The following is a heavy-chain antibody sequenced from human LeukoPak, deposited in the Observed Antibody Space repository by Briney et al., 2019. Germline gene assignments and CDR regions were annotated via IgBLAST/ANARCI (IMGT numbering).Heavy chain of an antibody. J-gene: IGHJ4*02. CDR1: GFTFSSYE. CDR2: ISSSGSTI. CDR3: ARDLPLDYYDSSGIDY. D-gene: IGHD3-22*01. V-gene: IGHV3-48*03. Sequence: GGSLRLSCAASGFTFSSYEMNWVRQAPGKGLEWVSYISSSGSTIYYADSVKGRFTISRDNAKNSLYLQMNSLRAEDTAVYYCARDLPLDYYDSSGIDYWGQGTPVTVSS.